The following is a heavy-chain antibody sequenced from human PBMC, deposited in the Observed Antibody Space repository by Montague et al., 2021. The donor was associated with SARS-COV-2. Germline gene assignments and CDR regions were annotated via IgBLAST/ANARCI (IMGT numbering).Heavy chain of an antibody. D-gene: IGHD3-22*01. J-gene: IGHJ3*02. Sequence: SETLSLTCTVSGGSISSHYWSWIRQPPGKGLEWIGYIYFSGSTDXNPALKSRVTTSVDTSKNQFSLRLSPLTAADTAVYYCARHGRFSVIVNTPRGAFDIWGPGTMVTVSS. CDR3: ARHGRFSVIVNTPRGAFDI. CDR1: GGSISSHY. V-gene: IGHV4-59*08. CDR2: IYFSGST.